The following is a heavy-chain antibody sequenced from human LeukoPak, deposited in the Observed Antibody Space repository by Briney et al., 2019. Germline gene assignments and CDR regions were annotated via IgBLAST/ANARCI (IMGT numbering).Heavy chain of an antibody. J-gene: IGHJ4*02. CDR1: GFTFSSYS. V-gene: IGHV3-48*01. CDR2: ISSSSSTI. CDR3: ARMSGGTGY. Sequence: GGSLRLSCAASGFTFSSYSMNWVHQAPGKGLEWVSYISSSSSTIYYADSVKGRFTISRDNAKNSLYLQMNSLRAEDTAVYYCARMSGGTGYWGQGTLVTVSS. D-gene: IGHD3-16*01.